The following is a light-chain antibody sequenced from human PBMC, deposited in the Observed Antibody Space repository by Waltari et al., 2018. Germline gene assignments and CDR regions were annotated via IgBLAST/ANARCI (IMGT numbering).Light chain of an antibody. V-gene: IGKV1-5*03. Sequence: DIQMTQSPSSLSASVGDRVTITCRASQSISSYLNWYQQKPGKAPKLLIYKASSLESGVPSRFSGSGSGTEFTLTISSLQPDDFATYYCQQYNSYSYTFGQGTKLEIK. J-gene: IGKJ2*01. CDR2: KAS. CDR3: QQYNSYSYT. CDR1: QSISSY.